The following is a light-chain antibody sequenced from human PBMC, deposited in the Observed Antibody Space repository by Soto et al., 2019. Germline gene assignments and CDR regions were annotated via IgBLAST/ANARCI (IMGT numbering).Light chain of an antibody. CDR1: QSISSF. J-gene: IGKJ2*01. CDR3: QHRSNGPAFT. Sequence: EIVLTQSPATLSLSPGERATLSCRASQSISSFLAWYQQKPGQAPRLLIYDSYNRATGIPARFSGSGSGTDFTLTISSLEPEDFAVYYCQHRSNGPAFTFGQGTKLEIK. V-gene: IGKV3-11*01. CDR2: DSY.